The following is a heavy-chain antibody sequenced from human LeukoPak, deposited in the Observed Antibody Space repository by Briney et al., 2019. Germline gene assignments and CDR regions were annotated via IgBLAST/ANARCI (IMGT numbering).Heavy chain of an antibody. Sequence: GGSLRLSCAASGFTFGSYAMHWVRQAPGRGLEWVAVISYDGSNKYYADSVKGRFTISRDNSKNTLYLQMSSLRAEDTAVYYCARSEEPWGVIITGYFDYWGQGTLVTVSS. CDR3: ARSEEPWGVIITGYFDY. D-gene: IGHD3-10*01. J-gene: IGHJ4*02. V-gene: IGHV3-30*15. CDR1: GFTFGSYA. CDR2: ISYDGSNK.